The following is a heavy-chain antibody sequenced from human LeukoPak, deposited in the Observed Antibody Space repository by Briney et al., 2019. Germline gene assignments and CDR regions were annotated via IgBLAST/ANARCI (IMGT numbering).Heavy chain of an antibody. D-gene: IGHD3-10*01. Sequence: PSETLSLTCTVSGGSTINYFRSWIRQPAGKGLEWIGHIYTSGTTHYNPSLKNRVTISLDTSKSQFSLQLNSVTAADTAVYHCARAEGSGSGAYTLDYWGQGILVTVSS. J-gene: IGHJ4*02. CDR1: GGSTINYF. CDR3: ARAEGSGSGAYTLDY. V-gene: IGHV4-4*07. CDR2: IYTSGTT.